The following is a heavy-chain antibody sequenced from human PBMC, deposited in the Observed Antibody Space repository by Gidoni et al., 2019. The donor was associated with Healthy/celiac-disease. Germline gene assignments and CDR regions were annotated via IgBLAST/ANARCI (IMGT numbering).Heavy chain of an antibody. CDR2: IIPIFGTA. CDR1: GGTFSSYA. Sequence: QVQLVQSGAEVKKPGSSVKVSCKASGGTFSSYAISWVRQAPGQGLEWMGGIIPIFGTANYAQKFQGRVTITADESTSTAYMELSSLRSEDTAVYYCARAHHYDFWSGAQYNWFDPWGQGTLVTVSS. J-gene: IGHJ5*02. D-gene: IGHD3-3*01. CDR3: ARAHHYDFWSGAQYNWFDP. V-gene: IGHV1-69*01.